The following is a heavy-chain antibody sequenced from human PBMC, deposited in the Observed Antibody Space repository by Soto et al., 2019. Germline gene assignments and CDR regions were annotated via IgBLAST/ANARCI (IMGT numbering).Heavy chain of an antibody. V-gene: IGHV1-24*01. CDR3: ATRRNKYYYDSSGWDDAFDI. J-gene: IGHJ3*02. D-gene: IGHD3-22*01. CDR2: FDPEDGET. Sequence: ASVKVSCKVSGYTLTELSMHWVRQAPGKGLERMGGFDPEDGETIYAQKFQGRVTMTEDTSTDTAYMELSSLRSEDTAVYYCATRRNKYYYDSSGWDDAFDIWGQGTMVTVSS. CDR1: GYTLTELS.